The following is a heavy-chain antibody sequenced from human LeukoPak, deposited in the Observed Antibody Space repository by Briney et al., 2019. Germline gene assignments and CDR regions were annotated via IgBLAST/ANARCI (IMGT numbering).Heavy chain of an antibody. CDR2: IETDGDEK. Sequence: GGALRLSCGASGFTFSDYWMSWVRQAPGMGLEGVANIETDGDEKNYVDSVKGRFTISRDNARNSLYLQMSSLRAEDTAVYYCARDIPSGFYTPDYWGRGTLVTVA. V-gene: IGHV3-7*01. CDR3: ARDIPSGFYTPDY. J-gene: IGHJ4*02. D-gene: IGHD5-12*01. CDR1: GFTFSDYW.